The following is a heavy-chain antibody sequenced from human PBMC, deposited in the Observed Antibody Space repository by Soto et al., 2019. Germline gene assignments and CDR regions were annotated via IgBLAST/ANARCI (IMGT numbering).Heavy chain of an antibody. V-gene: IGHV4-30-4*01. J-gene: IGHJ5*02. Sequence: SETLSLTCTVSGGSISSGDYYWSWIRQPPGKGLEWIGYIYYSGSTYYNPSLKSRVTISVDTSKNQFSLKLSSVTAADTAVYYCARNGVAATEMGWFDPWGQGTLVTVSS. CDR3: ARNGVAATEMGWFDP. CDR2: IYYSGST. CDR1: GGSISSGDYY. D-gene: IGHD2-15*01.